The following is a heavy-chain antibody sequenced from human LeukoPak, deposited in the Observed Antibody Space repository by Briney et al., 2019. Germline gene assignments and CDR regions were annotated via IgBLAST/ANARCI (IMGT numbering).Heavy chain of an antibody. CDR2: ISSSGGST. Sequence: GGSLRLSCAASGFTFNSYAMSWVRQAPGKGLEWVSGISSSGGSTHYADSVKGRFTISRDNSKNTLYLQMNTLRAEDTAVYYCAKDRGLNDYDGLYYFDYWGQGTLVTVSS. D-gene: IGHD4-23*01. J-gene: IGHJ4*02. CDR3: AKDRGLNDYDGLYYFDY. CDR1: GFTFNSYA. V-gene: IGHV3-23*01.